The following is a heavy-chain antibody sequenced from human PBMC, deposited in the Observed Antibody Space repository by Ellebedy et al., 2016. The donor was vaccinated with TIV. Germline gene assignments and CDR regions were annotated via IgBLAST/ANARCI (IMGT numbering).Heavy chain of an antibody. V-gene: IGHV5-51*01. CDR2: IYPDDSDA. CDR3: ARHVDIVATGYYYGMDV. J-gene: IGHJ6*02. Sequence: GESLKISCQGSGYSFTNYWIAWVRQMPGKGLEWMGIIYPDDSDAKYSPSFQGQVTISADKSISTAYLQWSSLKASDTAMYYCARHVDIVATGYYYGMDVWGQGTTVTVSS. CDR1: GYSFTNYW. D-gene: IGHD5-12*01.